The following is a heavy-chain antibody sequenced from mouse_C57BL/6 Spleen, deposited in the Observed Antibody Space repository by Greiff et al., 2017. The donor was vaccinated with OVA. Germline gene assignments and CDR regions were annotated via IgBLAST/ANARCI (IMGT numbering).Heavy chain of an antibody. CDR3: ARYYYSNYYFDY. D-gene: IGHD2-5*01. J-gene: IGHJ2*01. CDR1: GYAFSSYW. V-gene: IGHV1-80*01. CDR2: IYPGDGDT. Sequence: QVHVKQSGAELVKPGASVKISCKASGYAFSSYWMNWVKQRPGKGLEWIGQIYPGDGDTNYNGKFKGKATLTADKSSSTAYMQLSSLTSEDSAVYFCARYYYSNYYFDYWGQGTTLTVSS.